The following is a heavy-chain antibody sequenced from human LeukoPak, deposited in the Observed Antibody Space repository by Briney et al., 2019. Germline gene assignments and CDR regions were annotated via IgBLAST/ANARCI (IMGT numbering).Heavy chain of an antibody. CDR1: GFTFSSYT. V-gene: IGHV3-30*04. CDR3: AKDPCSGGSCYSYYYMDV. D-gene: IGHD2-15*01. CDR2: MSYDGSNK. Sequence: PGGSLRLSCAASGFTFSSYTMYWVRQAPGKGLEWVAAMSYDGSNKYYADSVKGRFTISRDNSKNTLYLQMNSLRAEDTAVYYCAKDPCSGGSCYSYYYMDVWGKGTTVTVSS. J-gene: IGHJ6*03.